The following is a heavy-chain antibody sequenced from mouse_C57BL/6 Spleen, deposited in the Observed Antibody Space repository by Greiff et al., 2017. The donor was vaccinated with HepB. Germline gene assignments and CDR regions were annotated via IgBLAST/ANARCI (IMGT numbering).Heavy chain of an antibody. CDR2: ISSGGSYT. D-gene: IGHD3-3*01. V-gene: IGHV5-6*01. Sequence: EVKLVESGGDLVKPGGSLKLSCAASGFTFSSYGLSWVRQTPDKRLEWVATISSGGSYTYYPDSVKGRFTISRDNAKNTLYLQMSSLKSEDTAMYYCARQGPSFDYWAQGTTPTVSS. CDR1: GFTFSSYG. J-gene: IGHJ2*01. CDR3: ARQGPSFDY.